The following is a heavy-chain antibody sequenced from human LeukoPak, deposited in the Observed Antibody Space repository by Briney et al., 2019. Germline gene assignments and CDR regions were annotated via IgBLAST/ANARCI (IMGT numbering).Heavy chain of an antibody. CDR2: INWNGGST. V-gene: IGHV3-20*04. J-gene: IGHJ4*02. CDR3: ARDGLVDTPMGAGY. D-gene: IGHD5-18*01. CDR1: GFTFDDYD. Sequence: PGGSLRLSCAASGFTFDDYDMSWVRQAPGEGLEWVSGINWNGGSTGYADSVKGRFTISRDNAKNSLYLQMNSLRAEDTALYYCARDGLVDTPMGAGYWGQGTLVTVSS.